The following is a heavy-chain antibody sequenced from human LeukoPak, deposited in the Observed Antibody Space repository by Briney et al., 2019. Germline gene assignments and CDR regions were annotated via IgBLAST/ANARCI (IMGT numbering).Heavy chain of an antibody. Sequence: GVLRLSCATAGFTFSSYVMHWVRRTPGKGLVWVSRISHDGIISYADSVKGRFTISRDNAKNTLTLQMNSLRVEDTAVYFCARDWVYKIDYWGRGTLVTVSS. CDR1: GFTFSSYV. D-gene: IGHD5-24*01. CDR3: ARDWVYKIDY. CDR2: ISHDGII. J-gene: IGHJ4*02. V-gene: IGHV3-74*01.